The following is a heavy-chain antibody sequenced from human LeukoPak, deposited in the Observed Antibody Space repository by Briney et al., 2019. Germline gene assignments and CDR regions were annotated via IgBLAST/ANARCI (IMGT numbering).Heavy chain of an antibody. D-gene: IGHD1-26*01. Sequence: PGGSLRLSCAASGFTFSSYVMHWVRQAPGKGLEWVSSITSGSSYRFYADSVKGRFTISRDNAKNSLYLQMNSLRAEDTAVYYCARDPYSGSYGNYYYYFMDVWGKGTTVTISS. CDR2: ITSGSSYR. V-gene: IGHV3-21*01. CDR3: ARDPYSGSYGNYYYYFMDV. CDR1: GFTFSSYV. J-gene: IGHJ6*03.